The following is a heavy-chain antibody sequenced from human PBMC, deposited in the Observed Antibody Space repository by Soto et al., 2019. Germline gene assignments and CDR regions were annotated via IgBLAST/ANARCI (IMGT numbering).Heavy chain of an antibody. J-gene: IGHJ3*02. V-gene: IGHV3-48*02. CDR1: GFTFKTYS. CDR3: ARDQINARSKDAFDI. Sequence: EVQLVESGGGLVQPGGSLRLSCAASGFTFKTYSMNWVRQAPGKGLEWVSYISGGSRTINYADSVKGRFTISRDNAKNSLYLQMNGVKDGDTAVYYCARDQINARSKDAFDIWGQGTVVTVSS. D-gene: IGHD2-2*01. CDR2: ISGGSRTI.